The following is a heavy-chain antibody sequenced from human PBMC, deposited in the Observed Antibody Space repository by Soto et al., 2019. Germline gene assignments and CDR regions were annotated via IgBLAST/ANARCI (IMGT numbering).Heavy chain of an antibody. D-gene: IGHD6-13*01. CDR1: CGSLSSYY. Sequence: SETLSLTCTVSCGSLSSYYWSWIRQPPGKGLEWIGYIYYSGSTNYNPSLKSRVTISLDTSKNQFSLKLSSVTAADTAVYYCARAHIAADYYFDYWGQGTLVTVS. V-gene: IGHV4-59*01. CDR2: IYYSGST. J-gene: IGHJ4*02. CDR3: ARAHIAADYYFDY.